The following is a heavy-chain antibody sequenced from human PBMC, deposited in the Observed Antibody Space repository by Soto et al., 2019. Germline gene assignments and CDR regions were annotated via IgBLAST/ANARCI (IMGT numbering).Heavy chain of an antibody. CDR3: ARGGSARDVLRFLEWSPTGGDWFDP. D-gene: IGHD3-3*01. Sequence: SETLSLTCTVSGVSISSYYWIWIRQPPGKGLEWIGYIYYSGSTNYNPSLKSRVTISVDTSKNQFSLKLSSVTAADTAVYYCARGGSARDVLRFLEWSPTGGDWFDPWGQGTLVTVSS. J-gene: IGHJ5*02. CDR2: IYYSGST. V-gene: IGHV4-59*01. CDR1: GVSISSYY.